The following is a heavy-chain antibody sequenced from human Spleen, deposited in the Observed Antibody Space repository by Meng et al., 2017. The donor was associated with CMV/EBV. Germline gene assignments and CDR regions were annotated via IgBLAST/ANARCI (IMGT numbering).Heavy chain of an antibody. CDR3: ARENFDYSAFDS. J-gene: IGHJ4*02. Sequence: GGSLRLSCAASGFTFRTYLMHWVRQAPGKGLVWVSRISTDGSSTSYGDSVKGRFTISRDNAKNTLYPQMNSLRAEDTAVYYCARENFDYSAFDSWGQGTQVTVSS. CDR2: ISTDGSST. V-gene: IGHV3-74*01. D-gene: IGHD4-11*01. CDR1: GFTFRTYL.